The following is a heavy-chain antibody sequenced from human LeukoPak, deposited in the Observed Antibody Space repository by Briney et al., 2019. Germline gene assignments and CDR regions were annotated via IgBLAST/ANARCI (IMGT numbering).Heavy chain of an antibody. V-gene: IGHV7-4-1*02. CDR3: ARGDFYDSSFFDY. D-gene: IGHD3-22*01. CDR2: INTNTGNP. CDR1: GYTFTSYA. J-gene: IGHJ4*02. Sequence: ASVKVSCKASGYTFTSYAMNCVRQAPGQGLEWRGCINTNTGNPTYAQGFTGRFVFSLDTSVSTAYLQISSLKAEDTAVYYCARGDFYDSSFFDYWGQGTLVTVSS.